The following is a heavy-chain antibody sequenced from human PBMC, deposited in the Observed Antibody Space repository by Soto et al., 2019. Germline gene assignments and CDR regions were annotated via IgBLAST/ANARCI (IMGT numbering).Heavy chain of an antibody. Sequence: LRLSCAAFGFTVSGKKYVAWVRQAPGKGLEWVSALYDLDGTYYADSVKGRFTTSSDSSRTTVYLQMNSLRPDDTAVYSCATWHLQEHAYDIWGQGTMVTVSS. D-gene: IGHD1-1*01. CDR1: GFTVSGKKY. V-gene: IGHV3-53*01. CDR3: ATWHLQEHAYDI. J-gene: IGHJ3*02. CDR2: LYDLDGT.